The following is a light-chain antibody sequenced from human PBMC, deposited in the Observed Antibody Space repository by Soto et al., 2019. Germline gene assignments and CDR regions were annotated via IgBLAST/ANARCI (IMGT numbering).Light chain of an antibody. CDR2: DAS. CDR3: QQRSNWPPYT. CDR1: QSVSSY. V-gene: IGKV3-11*01. J-gene: IGKJ2*01. Sequence: EIVLTQSPATLSLSPGEIATLSCRASQSVSSYLAWYQQKPGKAPRLLIYDASNMATGIPARFSGSGSGTDFTLTISSLEPEDFAVYYCQQRSNWPPYTFGQGTKLEIK.